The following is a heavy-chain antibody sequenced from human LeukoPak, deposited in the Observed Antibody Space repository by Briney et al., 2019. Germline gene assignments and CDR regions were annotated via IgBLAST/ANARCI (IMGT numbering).Heavy chain of an antibody. J-gene: IGHJ4*02. D-gene: IGHD3-10*01. CDR3: AKLAKYFYGSETFYFFEH. CDR1: GFTFSSRDW. CDR2: IKQDGSEK. V-gene: IGHV3-7*01. Sequence: GGSLRLSCVASGFTFSSRDWMTWVRQAPGKGLEWVANIKQDGSEKNYVDSVKGRFTISRDNAKNSVDLQMNSLRAEDTAVYYCAKLAKYFYGSETFYFFEHWGQGTPVTASS.